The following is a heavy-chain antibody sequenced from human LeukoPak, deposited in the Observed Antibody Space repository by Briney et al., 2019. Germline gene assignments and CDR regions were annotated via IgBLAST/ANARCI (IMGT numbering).Heavy chain of an antibody. J-gene: IGHJ6*02. CDR3: ARVEGVLQYYYGMDV. V-gene: IGHV3-33*01. CDR2: IWFDGSNK. Sequence: GGSLRLSCAASGFTFSSYGMHWVRQAPGKGLDWVAVIWFDGSNKYYADSVKGRFTISRDNSKNTLYLQMNSLRAEDTAVYYCARVEGVLQYYYGMDVWGQGTTVTVS. CDR1: GFTFSSYG. D-gene: IGHD1-1*01.